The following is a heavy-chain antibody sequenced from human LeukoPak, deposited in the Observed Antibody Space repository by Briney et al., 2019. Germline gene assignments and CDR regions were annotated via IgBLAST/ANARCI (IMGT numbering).Heavy chain of an antibody. CDR3: ARSLWPEDY. V-gene: IGHV3-7*01. Sequence: PGGSLRLSCAASGFTLSSYWMTWVRQAPGKGLEWVANINQDGSDKNYVDSVKGRFTISRDNAKTSLYLQMNSLRAEDTAVYYCARSLWPEDYWGQGILVTVSS. CDR1: GFTLSSYW. J-gene: IGHJ4*02. CDR2: INQDGSDK. D-gene: IGHD5-18*01.